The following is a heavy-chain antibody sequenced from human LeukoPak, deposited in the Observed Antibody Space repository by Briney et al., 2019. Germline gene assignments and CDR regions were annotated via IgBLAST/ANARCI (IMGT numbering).Heavy chain of an antibody. D-gene: IGHD1-1*01. J-gene: IGHJ4*02. Sequence: WISAYNGNTNYAQKLQGRVTMTTDTSTSTAYMELRSLRSDDTAVYYCARDGLERERMFDYWGQGTLVTVSS. CDR3: ARDGLERERMFDY. V-gene: IGHV1-18*01. CDR2: ISAYNGNT.